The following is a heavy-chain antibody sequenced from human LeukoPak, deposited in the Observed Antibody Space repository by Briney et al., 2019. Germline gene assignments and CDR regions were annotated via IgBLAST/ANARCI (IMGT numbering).Heavy chain of an antibody. CDR3: ARSRGNYYSI. D-gene: IGHD1-26*01. CDR2: IYPGDSDT. J-gene: IGHJ3*02. Sequence: GESRKISGKGSGYRFTIYGIGWVGQMRGKGLEWMGIIYPGDSDTIYRPSIQDQVTISADTSPRTANLQWSSLNASETAMYYCARSRGNYYSIWGQGTMVSVSS. CDR1: GYRFTIYG. V-gene: IGHV5-51*01.